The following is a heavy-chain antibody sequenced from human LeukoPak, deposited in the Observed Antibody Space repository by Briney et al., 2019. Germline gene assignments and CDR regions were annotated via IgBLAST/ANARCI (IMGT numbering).Heavy chain of an antibody. J-gene: IGHJ4*02. D-gene: IGHD3-10*01. CDR2: ISGDGGST. CDR3: AKDRGQGYYFDY. V-gene: IGHV3-64D*06. CDR1: GFSFSTFA. Sequence: PGGSLRLSCSASGFSFSTFAMHWVRQAPGKGLEYVSTISGDGGSTYYADSVKGRFTISRDNSRNTLFLQMSSLRAEDTAVYYCAKDRGQGYYFDYWGQGTLVTVSS.